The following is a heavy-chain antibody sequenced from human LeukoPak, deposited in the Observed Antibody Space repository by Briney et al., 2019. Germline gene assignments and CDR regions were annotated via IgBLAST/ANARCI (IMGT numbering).Heavy chain of an antibody. J-gene: IGHJ6*03. D-gene: IGHD3-10*01. V-gene: IGHV3-21*01. CDR2: ISSGSSYI. Sequence: GGSLRLSCAASGFTFSNYNMNWVRQAPGKGLEWVSSISSGSSYIYYADSVKGRFTISRDNAKNSLYLQMNSLRAEDTAVYYCAKESYYYGSGSYYFGYYYYYMDVWGKGTTVTVSS. CDR1: GFTFSNYN. CDR3: AKESYYYGSGSYYFGYYYYYMDV.